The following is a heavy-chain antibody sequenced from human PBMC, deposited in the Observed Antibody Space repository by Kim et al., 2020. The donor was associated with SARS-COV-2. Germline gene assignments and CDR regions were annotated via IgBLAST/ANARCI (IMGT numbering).Heavy chain of an antibody. Sequence: SETLSLTCTVSGGSVSSGSYYWGWIRQPPGKGLEWIGYIYYSGSTNYNPSLKSRVTISVDTSKNQFSLKLSSVTAADTAVYYCAREKGRGYDPRGVVVVAATSPDQLWYFDLWGRGTLFTVSS. CDR2: IYYSGST. D-gene: IGHD2-15*01. CDR3: AREKGRGYDPRGVVVVAATSPDQLWYFDL. CDR1: GGSVSSGSYY. V-gene: IGHV4-61*01. J-gene: IGHJ2*01.